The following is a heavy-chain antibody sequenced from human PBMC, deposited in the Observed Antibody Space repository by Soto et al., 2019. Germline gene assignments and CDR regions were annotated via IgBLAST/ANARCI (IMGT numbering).Heavy chain of an antibody. CDR2: IYYSVST. CDR1: GGSVSSGSYY. D-gene: IGHD3-10*01. CDR3: ARVPGVPMVGGVGKI. J-gene: IGHJ3*02. Sequence: SWTLSLTCTVSGGSVSSGSYYWSWIRQPPGKGLEWSGYIYYSVSTNYNPSRKSRVTIAVDTSKNQFSLKRTSVTAADTAVYYGARVPGVPMVGGVGKIWGKGTLFT. V-gene: IGHV4-61*01.